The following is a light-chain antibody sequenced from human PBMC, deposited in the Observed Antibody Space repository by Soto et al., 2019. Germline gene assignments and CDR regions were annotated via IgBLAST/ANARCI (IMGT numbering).Light chain of an antibody. CDR1: SSNIGSNT. CDR2: SNN. V-gene: IGLV1-44*01. CDR3: AAWDDSLNGRV. Sequence: QSVLPQPPSASGTPGQRVTIPCSGSSSNIGSNTVNWYQQLPGTAPKLLIYSNNQRPSGVPDRFSGSKSGTSASLAISGLQSEDEADYYCAAWDDSLNGRVFGTGTKVTVL. J-gene: IGLJ1*01.